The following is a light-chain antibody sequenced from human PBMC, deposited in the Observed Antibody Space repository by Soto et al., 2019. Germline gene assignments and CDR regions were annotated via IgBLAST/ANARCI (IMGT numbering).Light chain of an antibody. CDR1: QSVSSN. J-gene: IGKJ4*01. CDR3: QQYNNSPFT. V-gene: IGKV3-15*01. Sequence: EIVMTQSPATLSVSPGERDTLSCRASQSVSSNLAWYQQKPGQAPRLLIYGASTRATGIPARFSGSGSGTXXXXXXXRLQSXYFALYYCQQYNNSPFTFGGGTKV. CDR2: GAS.